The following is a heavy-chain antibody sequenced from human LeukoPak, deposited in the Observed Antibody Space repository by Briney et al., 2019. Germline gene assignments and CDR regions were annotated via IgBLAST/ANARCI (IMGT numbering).Heavy chain of an antibody. Sequence: GGSLSLSCAASGFSFSTYSLSWFRQAPARGLEWISYISRSSGSIYYADSVKGRFTISRDNSKYSLYLQMNSLRAEDTAVYYCVIDGSNLDYWGQGMLVTVSS. CDR2: ISRSSGSI. V-gene: IGHV3-48*01. J-gene: IGHJ4*02. CDR3: VIDGSNLDY. CDR1: GFSFSTYS.